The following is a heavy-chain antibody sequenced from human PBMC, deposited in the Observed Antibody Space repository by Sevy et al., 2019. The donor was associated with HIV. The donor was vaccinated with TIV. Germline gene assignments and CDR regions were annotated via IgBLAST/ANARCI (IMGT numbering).Heavy chain of an antibody. D-gene: IGHD1-26*01. Sequence: GGSLSLSCAASGFTFRSYAMHWVRQAPGKGLEWVVLIEYDGSKKYYADSVKGRFTISRDNSKNTLYLQMNSLRAEDTATYYCARDRFSGSLDYWGQGTLVTVSS. J-gene: IGHJ4*02. CDR1: GFTFRSYA. CDR3: ARDRFSGSLDY. CDR2: IEYDGSKK. V-gene: IGHV3-30*04.